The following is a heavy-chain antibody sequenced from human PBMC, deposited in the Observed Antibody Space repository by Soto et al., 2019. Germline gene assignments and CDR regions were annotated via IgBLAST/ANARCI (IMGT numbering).Heavy chain of an antibody. Sequence: QVQLVQSGAEVKKPGSSVKVSCKASGGTFSNYAISWVRQAPGQGLEWMGGITPIFGTANYAQKFQGRVTITADKXMXXAYMELSRLRSEDTAVYYCAQTLGLAVAGPGRFDLWGRGTLVTVS. CDR2: ITPIFGTA. J-gene: IGHJ2*01. CDR1: GGTFSNYA. D-gene: IGHD6-19*01. CDR3: AQTLGLAVAGPGRFDL. V-gene: IGHV1-69*14.